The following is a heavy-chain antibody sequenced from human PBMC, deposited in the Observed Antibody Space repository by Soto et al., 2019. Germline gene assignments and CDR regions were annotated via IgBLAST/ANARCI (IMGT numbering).Heavy chain of an antibody. CDR1: GYLFTAYS. CDR3: AREENCCGGTCYSEYFHR. J-gene: IGHJ1*01. CDR2: VNPSGGST. V-gene: IGHV1-46*01. D-gene: IGHD2-15*01. Sequence: GASVKVSCKASGYLFTAYSMHWVRLAPGQGLEWMGVVNPSGGSTKYAQNFQGRVTMTRDTSKTTSYMGLSSLRSDDTAIYYCAREENCCGGTCYSEYFHRRGQGTLVTVSS.